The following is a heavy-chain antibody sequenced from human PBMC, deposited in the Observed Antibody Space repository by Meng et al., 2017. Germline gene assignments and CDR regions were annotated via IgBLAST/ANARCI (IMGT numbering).Heavy chain of an antibody. D-gene: IGHD1-1*01. CDR2: ISGDGSIT. J-gene: IGHJ4*02. CDR3: LDEAPRSDY. V-gene: IGHV3-74*01. CDR1: GFTFNNYW. Sequence: EVELGEPGGGLVQPGGSLRLACAASGFTFNNYWMHWVRQVPGKGLVWVSRISGDGSITNYADSVKGRFTISRDNAKNTLYLQMNSLRPEDTAVYYCLDEAPRSDYWGQGSLVTVSS.